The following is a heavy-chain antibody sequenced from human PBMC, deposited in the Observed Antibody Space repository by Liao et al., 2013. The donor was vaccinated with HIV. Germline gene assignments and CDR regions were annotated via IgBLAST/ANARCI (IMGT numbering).Heavy chain of an antibody. D-gene: IGHD5-24*01. V-gene: IGHV4-61*02. J-gene: IGHJ4*02. CDR3: ARVSLAGRNYPNRFDY. CDR1: GASINGVSSY. CDR2: IYFTGPT. Sequence: QVHLQESGPGLVKPSQTLSLTCSVSGASINGVSSYWTWIRQSAGKGLEWIANIYFTGPTSYNPSLQSRVTISVDTSKNQFFLKLNSVSAADTALYFCARVSLAGRNYPNRFDYWGQGTLVTVSS.